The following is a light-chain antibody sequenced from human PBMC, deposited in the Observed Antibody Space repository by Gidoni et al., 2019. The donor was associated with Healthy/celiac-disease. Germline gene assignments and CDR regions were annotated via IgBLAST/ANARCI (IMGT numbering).Light chain of an antibody. CDR3: QQYNNWPWT. Sequence: EIAMTQSPATLSVSPGERATLSCRASQSVSSNLAWYQQKPGQAHRLLIYGASTRATGTPARFSGSGSGTEFTLTISRLQSEDFAVYYCQQYNNWPWTFGQRTKVEIK. V-gene: IGKV3-15*01. CDR2: GAS. J-gene: IGKJ1*01. CDR1: QSVSSN.